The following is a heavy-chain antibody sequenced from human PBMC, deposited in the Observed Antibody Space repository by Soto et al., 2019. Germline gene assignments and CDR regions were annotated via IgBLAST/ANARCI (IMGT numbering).Heavy chain of an antibody. CDR2: IDPSDSYT. CDR1: GYSFTSYW. J-gene: IGHJ6*02. D-gene: IGHD4-17*01. CDR3: ARHNGDYAAGPAYYYYGMDV. V-gene: IGHV5-10-1*01. Sequence: PGESLKISCKGSGYSFTSYWISWVRQMPGKGLEWMGRIDPSDSYTNYSPSSQGHVTISADKSISTAYLQWSSLKASDTAMYYCARHNGDYAAGPAYYYYGMDVWGQGTTVTVSS.